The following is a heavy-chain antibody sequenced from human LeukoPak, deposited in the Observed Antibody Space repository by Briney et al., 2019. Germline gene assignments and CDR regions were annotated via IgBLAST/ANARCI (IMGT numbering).Heavy chain of an antibody. Sequence: GGSLRLSCVVSGLIVESYGMHWVRQAPGKGLEWVGIISKNGSNTYYGDSVKGRFTISRDNSNNTLSLQMNGLTTEDTGVYFCVKGRRGCRYVHYFDSWGQGTLVTVSS. J-gene: IGHJ4*02. D-gene: IGHD5-18*01. V-gene: IGHV3-30*18. CDR1: GLIVESYG. CDR2: ISKNGSNT. CDR3: VKGRRGCRYVHYFDS.